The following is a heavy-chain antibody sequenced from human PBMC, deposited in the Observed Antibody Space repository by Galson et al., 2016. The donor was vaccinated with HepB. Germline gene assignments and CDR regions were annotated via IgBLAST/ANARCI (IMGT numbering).Heavy chain of an antibody. D-gene: IGHD3-22*01. Sequence: SLRLSCAASGFSFTTYYMDWVRQAPGKRLEYVSGICNNGGAKYHSDSVKGRFTISRDNSKNTVYLQMNSLRADDTAVYYCAKDSVSSGYFLGAFDYWGQGTLVTVSS. J-gene: IGHJ4*02. CDR3: AKDSVSSGYFLGAFDY. V-gene: IGHV3-64*04. CDR1: GFSFTTYY. CDR2: ICNNGGAK.